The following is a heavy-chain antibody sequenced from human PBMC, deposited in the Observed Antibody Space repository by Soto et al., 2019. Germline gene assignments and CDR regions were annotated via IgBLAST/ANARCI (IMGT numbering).Heavy chain of an antibody. J-gene: IGHJ6*02. CDR3: AGTMVRGVIMGAYYYYGMDV. CDR2: TWYDGSNK. Sequence: QVQLVESGGGVVQPGRSLRLSCAASGFTSSSYGMHWVRQAPGKGLEWVAVTWYDGSNKYYADSVKGRFTISRDNSKNPLYLQMNSLRAEDTAVYYCAGTMVRGVIMGAYYYYGMDVWGQGTTVTVSS. CDR1: GFTSSSYG. D-gene: IGHD3-10*01. V-gene: IGHV3-33*01.